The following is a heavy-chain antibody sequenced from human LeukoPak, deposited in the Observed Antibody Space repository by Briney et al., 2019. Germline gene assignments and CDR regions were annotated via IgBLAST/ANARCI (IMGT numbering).Heavy chain of an antibody. D-gene: IGHD1-26*01. Sequence: GGSLRLSCAASGFTFNNYNMNWVRQAPGKALEWVSSIASSGTYIFYADSVKGRFTISRDNAKNSLYLQMNSLGPEDTAVYYCARDPYSGNYGNYYYYYMDVWGKGTTVTISS. V-gene: IGHV3-21*01. J-gene: IGHJ6*03. CDR2: IASSGTYI. CDR1: GFTFNNYN. CDR3: ARDPYSGNYGNYYYYYMDV.